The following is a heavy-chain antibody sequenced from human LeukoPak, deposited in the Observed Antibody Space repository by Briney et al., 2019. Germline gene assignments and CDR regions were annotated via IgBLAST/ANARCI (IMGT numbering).Heavy chain of an antibody. D-gene: IGHD6-13*01. CDR3: AKGGYSSSWRNWFDP. CDR2: ISGSGSAT. V-gene: IGHV3-23*01. CDR1: GFTFSRYS. J-gene: IGHJ5*02. Sequence: GGSLRLSCAASGFTFSRYSMNWVRQAPGKGLDWVSSISGSGSATYYADSVKGRFTISRDNSKNTLHLQMNSLRDEDTALYYCAKGGYSSSWRNWFDPWGQGTLVTVSS.